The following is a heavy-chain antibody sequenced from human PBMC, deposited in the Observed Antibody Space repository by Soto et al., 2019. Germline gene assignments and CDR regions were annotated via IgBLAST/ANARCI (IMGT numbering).Heavy chain of an antibody. Sequence: QVQLQESGPGLVKPSETLSLTCTVSGGSISGYYWSWIRQPPGKGLEWVGDIYYRGSTNYSPSLKSRVIISVDSSKNQFSLKLSSVTAADTAIYFCARAYSTSGTYYFDYWGQGTLVTVSS. D-gene: IGHD6-13*01. CDR3: ARAYSTSGTYYFDY. CDR1: GGSISGYY. J-gene: IGHJ4*02. CDR2: IYYRGST. V-gene: IGHV4-59*01.